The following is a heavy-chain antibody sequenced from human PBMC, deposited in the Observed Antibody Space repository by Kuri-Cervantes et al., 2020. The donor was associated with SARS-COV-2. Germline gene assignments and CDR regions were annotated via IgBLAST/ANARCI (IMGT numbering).Heavy chain of an antibody. D-gene: IGHD6-19*01. J-gene: IGHJ5*02. CDR3: AGPHRGGGWPFDP. Sequence: SETLSLTCTVSGDSIRGSPYYWGWIRQPPGKGLEWLATVYDSGGTYTNPSLKSRVSISVDTSKNQFSLKLRSATAADTAVYYCAGPHRGGGWPFDPWGQGTLVTVSS. CDR2: VYDSGGT. V-gene: IGHV4-39*01. CDR1: GDSIRGSPYY.